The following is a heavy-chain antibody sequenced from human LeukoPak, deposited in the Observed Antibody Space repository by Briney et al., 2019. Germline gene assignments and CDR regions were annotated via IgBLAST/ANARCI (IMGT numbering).Heavy chain of an antibody. CDR3: ARDVGYCTNGVCYIKEN. CDR1: GYTFTGYY. D-gene: IGHD2-8*01. V-gene: IGHV1-2*02. J-gene: IGHJ4*02. CDR2: INPNSGGT. Sequence: ASVKVSCKASGYTFTGYYMHWVRQAPGQGLEWMGWINPNSGGTNYAQKFQGRVTMTRDTSISTAYMELSRLRSDDTAVYYCARDVGYCTNGVCYIKENWGQGPLVTVSS.